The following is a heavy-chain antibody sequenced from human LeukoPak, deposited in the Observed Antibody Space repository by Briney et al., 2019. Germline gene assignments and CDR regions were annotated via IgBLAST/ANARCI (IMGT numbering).Heavy chain of an antibody. CDR1: GGSISGYY. Sequence: PSETLSLTCSVSGGSISGYYWSWIRQPPGKGLEWIAYIYYSGSTNYNPSLKSRVTISVDTSKNQFSLKLSSVTAADTAVYYCARGGSYGFTWGQGTLVTVSS. CDR3: ARGGSYGFT. CDR2: IYYSGST. V-gene: IGHV4-59*01. J-gene: IGHJ5*02. D-gene: IGHD5-18*01.